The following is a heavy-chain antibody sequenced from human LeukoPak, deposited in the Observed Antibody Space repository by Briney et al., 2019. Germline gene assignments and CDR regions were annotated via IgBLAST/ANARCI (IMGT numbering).Heavy chain of an antibody. CDR3: AREGGNFFFDY. CDR1: GFTFSSYW. D-gene: IGHD1-26*01. CDR2: ISTDGSST. Sequence: GGSLRLSCAASGFTFSSYWMHWVRHAPGKGLVWVSRISTDGSSTSYADSVKGRFTISRDNARNTLYLQVNSLRAEDTAVYYCAREGGNFFFDYWGQGTLVTVSS. J-gene: IGHJ4*02. V-gene: IGHV3-74*01.